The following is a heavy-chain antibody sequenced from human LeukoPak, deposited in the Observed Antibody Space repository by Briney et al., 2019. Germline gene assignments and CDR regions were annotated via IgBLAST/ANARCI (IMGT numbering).Heavy chain of an antibody. Sequence: GGSLRLSCAASGFTFSSYAMSWVRQAPGKGLEWVSAISGSGGSTYYADSVKGRFTISRDNSKNTPYLQMNSLRAEDTAVYYCAKDGEVIVATTFDYWGQGTLVTVSS. J-gene: IGHJ4*02. D-gene: IGHD5-12*01. V-gene: IGHV3-23*01. CDR1: GFTFSSYA. CDR2: ISGSGGST. CDR3: AKDGEVIVATTFDY.